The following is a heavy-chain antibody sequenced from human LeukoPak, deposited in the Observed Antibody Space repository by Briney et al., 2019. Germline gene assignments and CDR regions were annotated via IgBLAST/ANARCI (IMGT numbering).Heavy chain of an antibody. Sequence: GGSLRLSCAASGFTFSSYGMHWVRQAPGKGLEWVAFIRYDGSNKYYADSVKGRFTISRDNSKNTLYLQMNSLKTEDTAVYYCTTDMYGSGSYYLFDYWGQGTLVTVSS. D-gene: IGHD3-10*01. CDR1: GFTFSSYG. J-gene: IGHJ4*02. CDR2: IRYDGSNK. CDR3: TTDMYGSGSYYLFDY. V-gene: IGHV3-30*02.